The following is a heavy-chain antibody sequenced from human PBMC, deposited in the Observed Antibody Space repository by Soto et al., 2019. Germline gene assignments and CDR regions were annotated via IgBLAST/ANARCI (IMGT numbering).Heavy chain of an antibody. J-gene: IGHJ4*02. CDR1: GFTFSSYA. D-gene: IGHD1-7*01. Sequence: EVQPLESGGGLVQPGGSLRLSCAASGFTFSSYAMSWLRQAPGKGLEWVSAISGSGGSTFYADSVKGRFTISSDNSKNRLNLQMNSLRAEDTAVYYCAKDRTDNWNFRGCCDYWGQGTLVTFSS. V-gene: IGHV3-23*01. CDR3: AKDRTDNWNFRGCCDY. CDR2: ISGSGGST.